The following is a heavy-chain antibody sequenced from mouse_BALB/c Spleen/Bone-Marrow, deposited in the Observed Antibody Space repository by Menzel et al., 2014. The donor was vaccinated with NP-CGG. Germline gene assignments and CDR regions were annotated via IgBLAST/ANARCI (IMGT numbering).Heavy chain of an antibody. D-gene: IGHD1-1*01. Sequence: EVKVVESGAELVKPGASVKLSCTVSGFNIKDTYMHWVKQRPEQGLEWIGRIDPANGNTNYDPRFQGKATITADTSSNTAYLQLSSLTSEDTAVYYCARYGGRYYAMDYWGQGTSVTVSS. CDR1: GFNIKDTY. V-gene: IGHV14-3*02. CDR3: ARYGGRYYAMDY. J-gene: IGHJ4*01. CDR2: IDPANGNT.